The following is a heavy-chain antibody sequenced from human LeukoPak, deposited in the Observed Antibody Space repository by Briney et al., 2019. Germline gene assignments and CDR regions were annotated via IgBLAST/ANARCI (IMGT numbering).Heavy chain of an antibody. CDR3: ARYYYGSLDY. CDR2: IVSSSII. D-gene: IGHD3-10*01. Sequence: GGSLRLSCAASGFTFSSYTMNWVRQAPGKGLEWISYIVSSSIISYADSVKGRFTISGDNARNSLYLQMNSLRDEDTAVYYCARYYYGSLDYWGQGTLVTVSS. V-gene: IGHV3-48*02. J-gene: IGHJ4*02. CDR1: GFTFSSYT.